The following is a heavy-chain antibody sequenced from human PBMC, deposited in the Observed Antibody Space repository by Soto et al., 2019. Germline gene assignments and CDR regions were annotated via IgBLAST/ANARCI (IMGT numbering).Heavy chain of an antibody. CDR3: ATEKYGAGRVGVYF. CDR1: GGTSTIYT. D-gene: IGHD1-26*01. Sequence: QVPLVQSGAEVKKPGSSMKVSCEASGGTSTIYTITWVRQAPGQGLEWMGRIVPLLGVTNYARNFQGRVTINADTSTGTVYMELSSLRFEDRAVYYCATEKYGAGRVGVYFWGQGTQVTVSS. J-gene: IGHJ4*02. CDR2: IVPLLGVT. V-gene: IGHV1-69*08.